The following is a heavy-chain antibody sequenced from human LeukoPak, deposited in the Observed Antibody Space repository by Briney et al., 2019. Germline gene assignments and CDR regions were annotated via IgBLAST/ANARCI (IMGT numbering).Heavy chain of an antibody. CDR2: INDDGSNT. V-gene: IGHV3-74*01. Sequence: HSGGSLRLSCAASGFTFKLYWMHWVRQVPGKRPVWVSRINDDGSNTIYADSVRGRFTISRDDAKNTVYLQMNNLRAEDTAVYYCVRGGPSTWSWGQGTLVTVSS. CDR1: GFTFKLYW. J-gene: IGHJ5*02. D-gene: IGHD2-15*01. CDR3: VRGGPSTWS.